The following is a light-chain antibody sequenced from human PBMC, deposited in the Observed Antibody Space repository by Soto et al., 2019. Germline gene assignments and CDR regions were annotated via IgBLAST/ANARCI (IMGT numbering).Light chain of an antibody. CDR3: CSYAGPYTLL. J-gene: IGLJ2*01. Sequence: QSVLTQPASVSGSPGQSITISCTGTSSDVGNYKYVSWYQQHPGKAPKLMIYEVSERPSGVPDRFSGSKSGNTASLTISGLQAEDEADYYCCSYAGPYTLLFGGGTKVTVL. V-gene: IGLV2-11*01. CDR2: EVS. CDR1: SSDVGNYKY.